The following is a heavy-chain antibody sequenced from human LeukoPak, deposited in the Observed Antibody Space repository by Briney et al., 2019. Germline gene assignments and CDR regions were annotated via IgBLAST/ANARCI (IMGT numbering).Heavy chain of an antibody. Sequence: SETLSLTCTVSGGSISSSSYFWGWIRQPPGKGLEWIGSIYYSGSTYYNPSLKSRVTISVDTSKNQFSLKLSSVTAADTAVYYCARDFTVGDFDYWGQGTLVTVPS. CDR2: IYYSGST. J-gene: IGHJ4*02. CDR3: ARDFTVGDFDY. V-gene: IGHV4-39*07. CDR1: GGSISSSSYF. D-gene: IGHD4-23*01.